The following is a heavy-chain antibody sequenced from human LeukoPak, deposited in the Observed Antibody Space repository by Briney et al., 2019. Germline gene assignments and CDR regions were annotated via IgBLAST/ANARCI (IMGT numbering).Heavy chain of an antibody. V-gene: IGHV3-33*01. CDR3: ARDRSYGSLDD. J-gene: IGHJ4*02. Sequence: GRSLRLSCAASGFTFTSNGFHWVRQAPGKGLEWVALIWFDGSKRNYGDSFQGRFTISRDDSTDTLHLQMNSLRVDDTAVYYCARDRSYGSLDDWGPGTLVTVSS. CDR2: IWFDGSKR. D-gene: IGHD1-26*01. CDR1: GFTFTSNG.